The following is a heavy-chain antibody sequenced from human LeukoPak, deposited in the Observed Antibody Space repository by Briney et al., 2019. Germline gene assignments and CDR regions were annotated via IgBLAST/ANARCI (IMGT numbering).Heavy chain of an antibody. J-gene: IGHJ3*02. Sequence: GGSLRLSCAASGFTFSSYEMNWVRQAPGKGLEWVSYISSSGSTIYYADSVKGRFTISRDNAKNSLYLQMNSLRAEDTAVYYCVRSGSTVDPIPQVGAFDIWGQGTMVTVSS. D-gene: IGHD1-7*01. V-gene: IGHV3-48*03. CDR2: ISSSGSTI. CDR3: VRSGSTVDPIPQVGAFDI. CDR1: GFTFSSYE.